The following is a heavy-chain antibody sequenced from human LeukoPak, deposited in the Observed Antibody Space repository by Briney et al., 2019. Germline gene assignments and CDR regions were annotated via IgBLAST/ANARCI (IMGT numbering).Heavy chain of an antibody. V-gene: IGHV4-31*03. D-gene: IGHD2-15*01. CDR3: AGVVVVAATDYGMDV. CDR1: GGSISRGGYY. J-gene: IGHJ6*04. Sequence: TSETLSLTCTVSGGSISRGGYYWSWIRQHTGTGLEWIGYIYHSGSTYYNPSLKSRVTISVDTSKNQFSLKLSSVTAADTAVYYCAGVVVVAATDYGMDVWGKGTTVTVSS. CDR2: IYHSGST.